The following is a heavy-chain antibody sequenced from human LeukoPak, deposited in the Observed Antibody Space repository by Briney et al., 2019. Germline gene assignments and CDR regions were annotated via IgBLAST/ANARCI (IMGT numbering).Heavy chain of an antibody. J-gene: IGHJ6*02. V-gene: IGHV3-23*01. CDR1: GFTFSSSA. CDR2: ISGSGGRT. Sequence: GGSLRLSCAASGFTFSSSAMNWVRQAPGKGLEWVSAISGSGGRTYYADSVKGRFTISRDNSKNTLYLQMNSLRAEDTAVYYCAKDNGDYGSYYYGMDVWGQGTTVTVSS. D-gene: IGHD4-17*01. CDR3: AKDNGDYGSYYYGMDV.